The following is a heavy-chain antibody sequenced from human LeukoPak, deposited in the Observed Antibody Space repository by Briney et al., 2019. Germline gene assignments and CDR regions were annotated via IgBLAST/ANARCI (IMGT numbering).Heavy chain of an antibody. V-gene: IGHV3-66*01. D-gene: IGHD6-13*01. CDR1: GFNVSSKY. CDR3: AKDSIAAAFDY. CDR2: IYNGGSA. J-gene: IGHJ4*02. Sequence: PGGSLRLSCAASGFNVSSKYMSWVRQAPGKGLEWVSVIYNGGSANYADSVKGRFTISRDNSKNTLYLQMNSLRAEDTAVYYCAKDSIAAAFDYWGQGTLVTVSS.